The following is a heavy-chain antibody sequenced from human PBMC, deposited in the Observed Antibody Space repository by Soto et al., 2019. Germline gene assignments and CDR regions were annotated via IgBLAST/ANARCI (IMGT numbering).Heavy chain of an antibody. J-gene: IGHJ4*02. CDR2: IYYSGST. Sequence: SETLSLTCTVSGGSISSYYWSWIRQPPGKGLEWIGYIYYSGSTNYNPSLKSRVTISVDTSKNQFSLKLSSVTAADTAVYYCAGFGITGTTFEGLFDYWGQGTLVTVSS. D-gene: IGHD1-7*01. CDR1: GGSISSYY. CDR3: AGFGITGTTFEGLFDY. V-gene: IGHV4-59*01.